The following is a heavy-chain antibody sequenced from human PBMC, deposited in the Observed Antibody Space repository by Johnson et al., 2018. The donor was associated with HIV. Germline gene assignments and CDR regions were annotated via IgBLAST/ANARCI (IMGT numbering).Heavy chain of an antibody. CDR3: ARDPTIEASRLTGDFGAVDI. CDR1: GFTFDDCG. V-gene: IGHV3-20*04. CDR2: INWNGGRT. J-gene: IGHJ3*02. D-gene: IGHD7-27*01. Sequence: VQLVESGGGVVRPGGSLRLSCAASGFTFDDCGMNWVRQAPGKGLEWVSGINWNGGRTGYADSVKGRFSISRDNVKNSLYLQMDSLRDEDTAFYYCARDPTIEASRLTGDFGAVDIWGQGTMVIVSS.